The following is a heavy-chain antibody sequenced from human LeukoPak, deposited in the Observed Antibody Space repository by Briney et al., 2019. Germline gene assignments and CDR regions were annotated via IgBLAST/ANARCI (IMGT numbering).Heavy chain of an antibody. CDR3: ARDKMATIKGNAFDI. J-gene: IGHJ3*02. V-gene: IGHV1-2*04. CDR1: GYTFTGYY. Sequence: ASVKVSCKASGYTFTGYYMHWVRRAPGQGLEWMGWINPNSGGTNYAQKFQGWVTMTRDTSISTAYMELSRLRSDDTAVYYCARDKMATIKGNAFDIWGQGTMVTVSS. CDR2: INPNSGGT. D-gene: IGHD5-24*01.